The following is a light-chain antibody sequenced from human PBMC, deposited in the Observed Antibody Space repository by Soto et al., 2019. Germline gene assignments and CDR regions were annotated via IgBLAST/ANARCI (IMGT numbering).Light chain of an antibody. CDR3: KQNNDDPWT. CDR2: DAS. CDR1: QNIGNW. J-gene: IGKJ1*01. Sequence: DIQMTQSPSTLSASVGDRVTITCRASQNIGNWLAWYQQKPGKTPDLLIYDASSLESGVPLRFSGSGSGTEFTLTISSLQTDDSATYSCKQNNDDPWTFGQGTKVEIK. V-gene: IGKV1-5*01.